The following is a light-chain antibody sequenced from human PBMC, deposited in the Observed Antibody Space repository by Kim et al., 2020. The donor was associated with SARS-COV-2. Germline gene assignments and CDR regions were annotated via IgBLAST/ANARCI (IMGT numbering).Light chain of an antibody. Sequence: QSVLTQPASVSGSPGQSFTISCTGTSSDVGGYNYVSWYQQHPGKAPKLMIYDVSNRPSGVSNRFSGSKSGNTASLTISGLQAEDEADYYCSSYTSSNRVFGGGTQLTV. CDR2: DVS. CDR1: SSDVGGYNY. V-gene: IGLV2-14*03. J-gene: IGLJ2*01. CDR3: SSYTSSNRV.